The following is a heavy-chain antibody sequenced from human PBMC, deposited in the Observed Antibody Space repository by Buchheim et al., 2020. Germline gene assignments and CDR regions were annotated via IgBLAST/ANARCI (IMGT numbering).Heavy chain of an antibody. V-gene: IGHV3-23*01. CDR2: ISGSGGST. CDR3: AQDGSSSGWTRYYYYGMDV. J-gene: IGHJ6*02. Sequence: EVQLLESGGGLVQPGGSLRLSCAASGFTFSSYAMSWVRQAPGKGLEWVSAISGSGGSTYYADSVKGRFTISRDNSKNTLDLQMNSLRAEDTAVYYCAQDGSSSGWTRYYYYGMDVWGQGTT. D-gene: IGHD6-19*01. CDR1: GFTFSSYA.